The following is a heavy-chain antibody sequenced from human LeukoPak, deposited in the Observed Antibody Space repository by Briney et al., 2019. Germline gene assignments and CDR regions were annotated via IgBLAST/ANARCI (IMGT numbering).Heavy chain of an antibody. CDR2: IIPIFDTA. Sequence: ASVKVSCKASGGTFSSYAISWVRQAPGQGLEWMGRIIPIFDTANYAQKFQGRVTITTDESTSTAYMELSSLRSEDTAVYYCASPAQHNYDFWSGYNAFDIWGQGTMVTVSS. CDR3: ASPAQHNYDFWSGYNAFDI. CDR1: GGTFSSYA. J-gene: IGHJ3*02. D-gene: IGHD3-3*01. V-gene: IGHV1-69*05.